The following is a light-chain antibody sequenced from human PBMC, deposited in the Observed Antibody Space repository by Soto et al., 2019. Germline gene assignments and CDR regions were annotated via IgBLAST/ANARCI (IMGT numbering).Light chain of an antibody. CDR1: SSNIGSNT. V-gene: IGLV1-44*01. J-gene: IGLJ1*01. CDR3: AAWDASLNGPSYV. Sequence: QSVLTQPPSASGTPGQRVTISCSGISSNIGSNTVNWYQQLPGTAPKLLIYSNNQRPSGVPDRFSGSKSGTSASLASSGLQSAYEDDYGWAAWDASLNGPSYVFGTGTTLTVL. CDR2: SNN.